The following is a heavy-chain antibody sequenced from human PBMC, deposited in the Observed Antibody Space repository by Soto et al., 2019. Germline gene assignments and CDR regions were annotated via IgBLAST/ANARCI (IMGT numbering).Heavy chain of an antibody. V-gene: IGHV3-23*01. CDR1: GFTFTDFA. CDR2: ISASGRDT. D-gene: IGHD6-19*01. CDR3: AKGKASGWYYFDY. J-gene: IGHJ4*02. Sequence: PGGSLRLSCAASGFTFTDFAMSWVRQAPGRGLEWVSGISASGRDTYYADSVKGRFTVSRDNSKNTLYLQMNSLRAEDTAIYYCAKGKASGWYYFDYWGQGARVTVSS.